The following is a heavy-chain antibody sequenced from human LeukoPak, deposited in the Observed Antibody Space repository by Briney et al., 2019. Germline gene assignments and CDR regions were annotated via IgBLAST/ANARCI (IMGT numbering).Heavy chain of an antibody. D-gene: IGHD3-22*01. CDR1: GGSVSSGGYY. Sequence: SETLSLTCTVSGGSVSSGGYYWGWIRQPPGKGLEWIGSIYYSGSTYYNPSLKSRVTISVDTSKNQFSLKLSSVTAADTAVYYCASLTRDSSGVNDLDYWGQGTLVTVSS. V-gene: IGHV4-39*01. J-gene: IGHJ4*02. CDR2: IYYSGST. CDR3: ASLTRDSSGVNDLDY.